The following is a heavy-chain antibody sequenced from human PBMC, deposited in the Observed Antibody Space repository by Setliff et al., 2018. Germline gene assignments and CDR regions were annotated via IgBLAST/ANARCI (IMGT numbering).Heavy chain of an antibody. Sequence: GALRLSCAASGFTFNAYAMSWVRQAPGKGLEWVSGISSGGNTYYADSVKGRFTISRDNSKNTLYLQMNSLRAEDTAVYYCAKSRLHSSSWYYWGQGTLVTVSS. D-gene: IGHD6-13*01. J-gene: IGHJ4*02. CDR1: GFTFNAYA. CDR3: AKSRLHSSSWYY. V-gene: IGHV3-23*01. CDR2: ISSGGNT.